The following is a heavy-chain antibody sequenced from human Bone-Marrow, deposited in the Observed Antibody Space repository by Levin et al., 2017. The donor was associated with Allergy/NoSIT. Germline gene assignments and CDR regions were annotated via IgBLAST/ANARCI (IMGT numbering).Heavy chain of an antibody. V-gene: IGHV2-5*01. CDR3: VHSPPKLWLRH. D-gene: IGHD3-22*01. CDR2: IYWNDDK. CDR1: GFSLGTSGVT. J-gene: IGHJ4*02. Sequence: ESGPTLVKPTQTLTLTCSVSGFSLGTSGVTVGWIRQPPGKALEWLAFIYWNDDKRYSPSLGRRLTITKDTSENQVVLTMTNMDPVDTATYFCVHSPPKLWLRHWGQGTLVTVSS.